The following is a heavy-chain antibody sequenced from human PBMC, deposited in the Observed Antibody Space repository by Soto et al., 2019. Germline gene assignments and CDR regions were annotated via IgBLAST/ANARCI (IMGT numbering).Heavy chain of an antibody. V-gene: IGHV4-4*02. CDR3: ASGNRESFALDY. J-gene: IGHJ4*02. D-gene: IGHD1-26*01. Sequence: SETLSLTCAVSGDSISTRNWWSWVRQSPGKGLEWIGEIYYSGTTNYNPSLKSRVTISLDKSQKQVSLKLSSVTAADTAMYYCASGNRESFALDYWGRGTLVTVSS. CDR2: IYYSGTT. CDR1: GDSISTRNW.